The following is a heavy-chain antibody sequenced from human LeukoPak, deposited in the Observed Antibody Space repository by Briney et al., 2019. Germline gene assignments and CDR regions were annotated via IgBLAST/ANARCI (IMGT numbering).Heavy chain of an antibody. V-gene: IGHV3-48*03. CDR2: ISASGTIT. J-gene: IGHJ6*03. CDR1: GFTFSSYE. CDR3: ARDATTTIGWVYMDV. Sequence: GGSLRLSCAASGFTFSSYEMNWVRQAPGKGLEWISYISASGTITHYADSVEGRFTISRDNAKNSVYLQMNSLRVEDTALYYCARDATTTIGWVYMDVWGKGTAVTIS. D-gene: IGHD5-24*01.